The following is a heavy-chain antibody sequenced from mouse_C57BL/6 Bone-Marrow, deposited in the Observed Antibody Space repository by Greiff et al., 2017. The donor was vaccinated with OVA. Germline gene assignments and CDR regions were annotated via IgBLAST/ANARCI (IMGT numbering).Heavy chain of an antibody. CDR1: GFTFSDYG. V-gene: IGHV5-15*01. CDR3: ARRFYYDYGGYFDV. J-gene: IGHJ1*03. CDR2: ISNLAYSI. Sequence: EVKLVESGGGLVQPGGSLKLSCAASGFTFSDYGMAWVRQAPRKGPEWVAFISNLAYSIYYADTVTGRFTISRENAKNTLYLEMSSLRSEDTAMYYCARRFYYDYGGYFDVWGTGTTVTVSS. D-gene: IGHD2-4*01.